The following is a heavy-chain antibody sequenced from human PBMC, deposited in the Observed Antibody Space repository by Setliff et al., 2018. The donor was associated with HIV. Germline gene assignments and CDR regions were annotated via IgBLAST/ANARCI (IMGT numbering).Heavy chain of an antibody. CDR3: ARGALLAVFNFDH. D-gene: IGHD3-10*01. CDR2: INVGKGDT. V-gene: IGHV1-3*01. CDR1: GYTLTTYS. Sequence: ASVKVSCKASGYTLTTYSIHWVRQAPGQSLEWMGWINVGKGDTKYSQELQGRITLTTDTSANTAYMELSSLRSDDTAVYFCARGALLAVFNFDHWGHGTLVTVSS. J-gene: IGHJ4*01.